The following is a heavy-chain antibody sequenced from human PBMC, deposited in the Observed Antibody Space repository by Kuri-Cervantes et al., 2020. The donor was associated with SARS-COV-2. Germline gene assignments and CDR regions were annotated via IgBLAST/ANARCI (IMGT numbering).Heavy chain of an antibody. V-gene: IGHV1-69*13. J-gene: IGHJ5*02. CDR2: IIPIFGTA. CDR1: GGTFSSYA. Sequence: SVKVSCKASGGTFSSYAISWVRQAPGQGLEWMGGIIPIFGTANYAQKFQGRVTITADESTSTAYMELRSLRSDDTAVYYCARDRRGDGSGYSSWFDPWGQGTLVTVSS. CDR3: ARDRRGDGSGYSSWFDP. D-gene: IGHD3-22*01.